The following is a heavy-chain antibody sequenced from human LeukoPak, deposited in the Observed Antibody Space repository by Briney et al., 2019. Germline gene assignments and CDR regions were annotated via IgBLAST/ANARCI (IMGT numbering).Heavy chain of an antibody. Sequence: PSETLSLTCNVSGGSISRSDYYWGWIRQPPGKGLEWIGSSYYSGSAYYNPSLRSRVTISVDTSKNQFSLKLTSLTAADTAVYYCARERSMVRGLSWFDPWGQGTLVTVSS. CDR2: SYYSGSA. J-gene: IGHJ5*02. V-gene: IGHV4-39*07. D-gene: IGHD3-10*01. CDR1: GGSISRSDYY. CDR3: ARERSMVRGLSWFDP.